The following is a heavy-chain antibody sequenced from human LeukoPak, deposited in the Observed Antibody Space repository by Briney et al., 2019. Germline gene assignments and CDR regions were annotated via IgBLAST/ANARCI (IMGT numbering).Heavy chain of an antibody. D-gene: IGHD2-21*02. CDR2: INNDGIST. CDR3: ARGVGGDYWNFLYYFDQ. J-gene: IGHJ4*02. CDR1: GFTFSSYA. V-gene: IGHV3-74*01. Sequence: RAGGSLRLSCAASGFTFSSYAMSWVRQAPGKGLVWVSRINNDGISTDYVDSVRGRFTMSRDNAKNTVYLQMNSLRSEDTAVYYCARGVGGDYWNFLYYFDQWGQGTLVTVSS.